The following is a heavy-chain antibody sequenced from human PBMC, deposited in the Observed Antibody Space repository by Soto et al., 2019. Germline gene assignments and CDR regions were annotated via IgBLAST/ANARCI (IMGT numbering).Heavy chain of an antibody. CDR2: ISAYNGNT. CDR1: GYTFTSYG. V-gene: IGHV1-18*01. CDR3: PTRDYTSNWFDP. Sequence: QVPLVQSGAEVKKPGASVKVSCKASGYTFTSYGISWVRQAPGQGLEWMGWISAYNGNTNYAQKLQGRVTITTDTSTSTAYMDLRSLRSDDTAVYYCPTRDYTSNWFDPWGQGTLVTVSS. D-gene: IGHD4-17*01. J-gene: IGHJ5*02.